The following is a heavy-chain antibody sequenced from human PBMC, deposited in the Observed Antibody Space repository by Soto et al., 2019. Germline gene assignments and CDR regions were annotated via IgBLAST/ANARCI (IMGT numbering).Heavy chain of an antibody. CDR2: IYYSGST. V-gene: IGHV4-31*03. CDR1: GGSMSSGAYY. J-gene: IGHJ5*02. D-gene: IGHD3-16*01. Sequence: IRSPVCTHSGGSMSSGAYYRSWIRQHPGKGLEWIGYIYYSGSTYYNPSLNSRVTLSVDTSKNQFSLKLSYVTAQDTAVYYCARLVARITFGEVTPKWFTPWGQGTQFT. CDR3: ARLVARITFGEVTPKWFTP.